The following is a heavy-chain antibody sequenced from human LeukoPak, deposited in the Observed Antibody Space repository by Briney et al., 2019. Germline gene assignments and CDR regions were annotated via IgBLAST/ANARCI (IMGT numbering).Heavy chain of an antibody. V-gene: IGHV1-69*05. CDR3: ARGVWAYSGYDYGDYYYYYMDV. J-gene: IGHJ6*03. CDR1: GGPYSSYA. CDR2: IIPIFGTA. D-gene: IGHD5-12*01. Sequence: GASVKPSCKASGGPYSSYAISWVRQAPGQGLEWMGGIIPIFGTANYAQQFQGRVTITTDESTSTAYMELSRLRSEDTAVYYCARGVWAYSGYDYGDYYYYYMDVWGKGTTVTVSS.